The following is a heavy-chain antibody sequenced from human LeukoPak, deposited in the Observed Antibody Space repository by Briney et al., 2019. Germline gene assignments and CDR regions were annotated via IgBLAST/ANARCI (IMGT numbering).Heavy chain of an antibody. CDR1: GDPISSYSDY. CDR2: VYYSGST. Sequence: SETLSLTCTVSGDPISSYSDYTNYKWTWIRQPPGKGLEWIGYVYYSGSTNYNPSLTSRVSISVDTSKNQFSLKLTSVTAADTAVYYCAREYSGFDYWGQGTLVTVSS. CDR3: AREYSGFDY. J-gene: IGHJ4*02. V-gene: IGHV4-61*01. D-gene: IGHD5-12*01.